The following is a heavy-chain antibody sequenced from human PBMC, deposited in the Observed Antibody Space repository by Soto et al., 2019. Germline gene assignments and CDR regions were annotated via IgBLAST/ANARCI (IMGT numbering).Heavy chain of an antibody. CDR1: GGSISSGDYS. CDR3: ARGDYPTAFDI. V-gene: IGHV4-30-4*01. D-gene: IGHD3-16*01. Sequence: SEILSLTCSVSGGSISSGDYSWNWIRQSPGKGLEWLGNIYKSGSTYYQPSLRSRLTITIDTSKSHFSLNLTFVAAADTAVYYCARGDYPTAFDIWGRGAMVTVSS. J-gene: IGHJ3*02. CDR2: IYKSGST.